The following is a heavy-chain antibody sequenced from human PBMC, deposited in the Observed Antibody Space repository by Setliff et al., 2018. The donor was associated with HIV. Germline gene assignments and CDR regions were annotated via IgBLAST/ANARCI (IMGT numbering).Heavy chain of an antibody. CDR1: GFTFSSYA. D-gene: IGHD1-7*01. V-gene: IGHV3-23*01. CDR3: ARADRYNWNYEDY. J-gene: IGHJ4*03. CDR2: ISGSGGDT. Sequence: GGSLRLSCASSGFTFSSYAMTWVRQAPGKGLECVAVISGSGGDTYYADSVKGRFVISREKSKSTLYLQMNSLRAEDTAVYYCARADRYNWNYEDYWGQGTMVTVSS.